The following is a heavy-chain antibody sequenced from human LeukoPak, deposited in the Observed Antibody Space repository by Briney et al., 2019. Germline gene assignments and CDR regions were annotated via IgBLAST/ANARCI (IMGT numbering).Heavy chain of an antibody. CDR1: GFTFGDYA. V-gene: IGHV3-49*03. D-gene: IGHD2-2*01. J-gene: IGHJ4*02. Sequence: GGSLRLSCTASGFTFGDYAMSWFRQAPGKGLEWVGFIRSKAYGGTTEYAASVKGRFTISRDDSKSIAYLQMNSLKTEDTAVYYCTSAMFPECSSTSCPPDYCGQGTLVTVSS. CDR3: TSAMFPECSSTSCPPDY. CDR2: IRSKAYGGTT.